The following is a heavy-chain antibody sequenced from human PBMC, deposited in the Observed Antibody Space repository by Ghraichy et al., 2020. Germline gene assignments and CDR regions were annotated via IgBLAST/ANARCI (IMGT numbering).Heavy chain of an antibody. V-gene: IGHV3-7*04. J-gene: IGHJ4*02. CDR2: ISPDGNTK. D-gene: IGHD3-16*01. CDR1: GFTFNDYH. CDR3: VRGGGRTDY. Sequence: GGSLRLSCTVSGFTFNDYHMGWVRQAPGKGLEWSANISPDGNTKYYVDSLKGRFTISRDNAKNSLYLQMNSLRLEDTAVYYCVRGGGRTDYWGQGTLVTVSS.